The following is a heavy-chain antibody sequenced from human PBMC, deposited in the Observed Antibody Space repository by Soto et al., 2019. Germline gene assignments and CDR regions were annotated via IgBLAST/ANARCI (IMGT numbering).Heavy chain of an antibody. Sequence: QVQLVQSGAELKKPGASVKISCQASGYTFINYAIYWVRQAPGQRLEWMGWINAGDGNTRYSHKFQGRVTITRDISASTTYMELTGLRFEDTAVYYCARVKEPTGPWFGPWGQGTLVTVSS. D-gene: IGHD2-8*02. CDR1: GYTFINYA. CDR2: INAGDGNT. CDR3: ARVKEPTGPWFGP. V-gene: IGHV1-3*01. J-gene: IGHJ5*02.